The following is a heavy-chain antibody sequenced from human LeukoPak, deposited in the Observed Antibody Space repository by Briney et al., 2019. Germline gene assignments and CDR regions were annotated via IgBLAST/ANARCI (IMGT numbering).Heavy chain of an antibody. J-gene: IGHJ4*02. Sequence: GGSLRLSCAASGFTFSSNWMHWVRQAPGKGLVWVSRINSDGSGTSYADSVKGHFTISRDNAKNTLYLQMNSLRAEDTAVYCCARYIGSYHAFDYWGQGTLVTVSS. V-gene: IGHV3-74*01. CDR2: INSDGSGT. D-gene: IGHD1-26*01. CDR1: GFTFSSNW. CDR3: ARYIGSYHAFDY.